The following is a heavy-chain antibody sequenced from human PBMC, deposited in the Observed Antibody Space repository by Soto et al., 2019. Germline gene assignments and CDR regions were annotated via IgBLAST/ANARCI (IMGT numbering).Heavy chain of an antibody. CDR2: IYYSGST. D-gene: IGHD1-7*01. Sequence: SETLSLTCTVSGGSISSYYWSWIRQPPGKGLEWIGYIYYSGSTNCNPSLKSRVTISVDTSKNQFSLKLSSVTAADTAVYYCARDEPVNWNYTNPLYYYGMDVWGQGTTVTVSS. CDR3: ARDEPVNWNYTNPLYYYGMDV. CDR1: GGSISSYY. V-gene: IGHV4-59*01. J-gene: IGHJ6*02.